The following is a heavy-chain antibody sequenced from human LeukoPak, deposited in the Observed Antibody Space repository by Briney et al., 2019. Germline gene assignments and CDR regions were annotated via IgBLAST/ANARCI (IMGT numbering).Heavy chain of an antibody. V-gene: IGHV4-59*01. Sequence: SETLSLTCTVSGDSTRSYYWSWIRQPPGKGLEWIGYIYYSGSTNYNPSLKSRVTISVDTSKNQFSLKLSSVTAADTAVYYCARDRWLPDYWGQGTLVTVSS. D-gene: IGHD3-22*01. CDR1: GDSTRSYY. J-gene: IGHJ4*02. CDR2: IYYSGST. CDR3: ARDRWLPDY.